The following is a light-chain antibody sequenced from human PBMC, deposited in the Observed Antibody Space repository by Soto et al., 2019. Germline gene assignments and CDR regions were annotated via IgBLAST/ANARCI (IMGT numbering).Light chain of an antibody. Sequence: QSALTQPPSASGSPGQSVTISCTGTSSDVGVYNYVSWYQQHPAKAPKLMIYEVSKRHSGVPDRFSGSKSGNTASLTVSGLQAEDEADYYCNSYAGSNNFLFGTGTKVTVL. J-gene: IGLJ1*01. CDR1: SSDVGVYNY. CDR3: NSYAGSNNFL. V-gene: IGLV2-8*01. CDR2: EVS.